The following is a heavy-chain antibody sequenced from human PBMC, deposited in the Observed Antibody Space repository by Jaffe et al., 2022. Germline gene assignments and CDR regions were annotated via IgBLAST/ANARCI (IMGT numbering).Heavy chain of an antibody. V-gene: IGHV4-39*01. D-gene: IGHD4-17*01. CDR2: IYYSGST. Sequence: QLQLQESGPGLVKPSETLSLTCTVSGGSIAIVSYYWAWIRQPPGKGLEWIGSIYYSGSTYYNPSLKSRVTISVDTSKNQFSLKLSSVTAADTAVYYCARQRGDYGDLHWFDPWGQGTLVTVSS. CDR1: GGSIAIVSYY. J-gene: IGHJ5*02. CDR3: ARQRGDYGDLHWFDP.